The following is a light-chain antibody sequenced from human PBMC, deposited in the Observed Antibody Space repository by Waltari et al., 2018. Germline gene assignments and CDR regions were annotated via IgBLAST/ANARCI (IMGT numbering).Light chain of an antibody. CDR3: SSYTDSFTVV. CDR2: YVR. CDR1: SSDIGGHSS. V-gene: IGLV2-14*03. Sequence: QSALSQPAPVSGSPGQSITISCTGTSSDIGGHSSVSWYQQHPGTAPKLMIYYVRNRPSGCSYRFSGSKSANTASLTISGLQSEDEADYYCSSYTDSFTVVFGGGTRLTVL. J-gene: IGLJ3*02.